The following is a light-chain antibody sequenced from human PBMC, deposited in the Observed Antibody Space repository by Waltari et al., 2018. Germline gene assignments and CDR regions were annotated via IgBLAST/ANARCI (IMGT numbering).Light chain of an antibody. J-gene: IGKJ2*01. CDR3: QQSYSSLYT. CDR1: QSISTY. V-gene: IGKV1-39*01. Sequence: DIQMTQSPSSLSASVGDRVTITCRASQSISTYLNWFQQKPGEAPKLLIYAASSLQGGVPSRFSGSGSGTDFTLIITSLQPEDFATYFCQQSYSSLYTFGQGTKLEI. CDR2: AAS.